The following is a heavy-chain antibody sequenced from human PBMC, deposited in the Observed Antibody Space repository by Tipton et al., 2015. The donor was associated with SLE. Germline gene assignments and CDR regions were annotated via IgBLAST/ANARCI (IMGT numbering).Heavy chain of an antibody. J-gene: IGHJ4*02. Sequence: TLSLTCTVSGGSISSYYWSWIRQPAGKGLEWIGRIYTSGSTNYNPSLKSRVTTSVDTSKNQFSLKLSSVTAADTAVYYCARHSRGRGGATPFDYWGQGTLVTVSS. CDR3: ARHSRGRGGATPFDY. V-gene: IGHV4-4*07. CDR2: IYTSGST. CDR1: GGSISSYY. D-gene: IGHD1-26*01.